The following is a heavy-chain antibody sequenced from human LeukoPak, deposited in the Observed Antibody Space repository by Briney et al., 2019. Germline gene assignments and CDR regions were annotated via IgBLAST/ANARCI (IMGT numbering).Heavy chain of an antibody. CDR2: IYYSGST. V-gene: IGHV4-59*01. CDR1: GGSISSYY. J-gene: IGHJ6*03. D-gene: IGHD6-19*01. Sequence: PSETLSLTCTVSGGSISSYYWSWIRQPPGKGLEWIGYIYYSGSTTYNPSLKSRVTISVDTSKYQFSLKLSSVAAADTAVYYCARSRKGAIAVAGISTPYYYYYMDVWGKGTTVTVSS. CDR3: ARSRKGAIAVAGISTPYYYYYMDV.